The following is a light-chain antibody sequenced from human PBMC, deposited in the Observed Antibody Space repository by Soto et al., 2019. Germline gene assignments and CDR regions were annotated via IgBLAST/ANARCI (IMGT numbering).Light chain of an antibody. CDR1: SSDIGGYDF. V-gene: IGLV2-8*01. J-gene: IGLJ1*01. CDR2: EVT. CDR3: CSHAGSKNYYL. Sequence: QSVLTQPPSASGSPGQSVTISGTGSSSDIGGYDFVSWYQQHPGKVPKLLIYEVTKRPSGVPDRFSGSKSGNTASLTVSGLQADDEADYYCCSHAGSKNYYLFGPGTKLTVL.